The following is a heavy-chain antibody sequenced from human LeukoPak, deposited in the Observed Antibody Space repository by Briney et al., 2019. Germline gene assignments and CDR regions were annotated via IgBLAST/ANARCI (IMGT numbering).Heavy chain of an antibody. CDR3: AKGLSYGSGSRVEY. CDR1: GFTFSSYA. V-gene: IGHV3-30*04. Sequence: GGSLRLSCAASGFTFSSYAMHWVRQAPGKGLEWVAIISYDGSKKYYADSVKGRFTISRDNSKNTLYLQMNSLRAEDTAVYYCAKGLSYGSGSRVEYWGQGTLVTVSS. CDR2: ISYDGSKK. D-gene: IGHD3-10*01. J-gene: IGHJ4*02.